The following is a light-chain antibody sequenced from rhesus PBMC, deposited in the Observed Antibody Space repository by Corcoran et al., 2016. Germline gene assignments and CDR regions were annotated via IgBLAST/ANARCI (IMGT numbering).Light chain of an antibody. CDR3: LQHYSYPRT. J-gene: IGKJ1*01. Sequence: DIQMTQSPSSLSASVGDTVTITCRASQDIRRYLNWFQQKPGKAPELLIYVASRLESGVPSRFSGRGSGTEFTLTISSLQPEDFAVYYCLQHYSYPRTFGQGTKVEI. CDR2: VAS. V-gene: IGKV1-28*01. CDR1: QDIRRY.